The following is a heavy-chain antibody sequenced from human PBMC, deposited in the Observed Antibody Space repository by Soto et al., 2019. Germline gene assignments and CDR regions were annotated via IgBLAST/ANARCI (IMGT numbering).Heavy chain of an antibody. V-gene: IGHV3-21*01. J-gene: IGHJ3*02. CDR1: GFTFSSYS. CDR2: ISSSSSYI. Sequence: GGSLRLSCAASGFTFSSYSMNWVRQAPGKGLEWVSSISSSSSYIYYADSVQGRFTISRDNAKNSLYLQMSSLRAEDTAVYYCARSDRSMIVAGGACDIWGQGTRVTVSS. D-gene: IGHD3-22*01. CDR3: ARSDRSMIVAGGACDI.